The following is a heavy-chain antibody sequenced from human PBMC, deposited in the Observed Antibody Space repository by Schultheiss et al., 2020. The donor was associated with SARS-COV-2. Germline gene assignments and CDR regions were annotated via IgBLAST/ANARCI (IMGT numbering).Heavy chain of an antibody. CDR1: GGSISSGGYY. CDR2: IYDSGST. CDR3: ARHWDYCTNGVCYGYYYGMDV. V-gene: IGHV4-31*03. D-gene: IGHD2-8*01. J-gene: IGHJ6*02. Sequence: SQTLSLTCTVSGGSISSGGYYWSWIRQHPEKGLEWIGYIYDSGSTYYNPSLKSRVTISVDTSKNQFSLKLSSVTAADTAVYYCARHWDYCTNGVCYGYYYGMDVWGQGTTVTVSS.